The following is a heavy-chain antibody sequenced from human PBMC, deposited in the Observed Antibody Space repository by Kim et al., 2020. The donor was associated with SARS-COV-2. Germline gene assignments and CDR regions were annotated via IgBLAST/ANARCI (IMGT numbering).Heavy chain of an antibody. CDR3: ASLGYSSSSTRTDY. CDR1: GGSFSGYY. CDR2: INHSGST. J-gene: IGHJ4*02. V-gene: IGHV4-34*01. Sequence: SETLSLTCAVYGGSFSGYYWSWIRQPPGKGLEWIGEINHSGSTNYNPSLKSRVTISVDTSKNQFSLKLSSVTAADTAVYYCASLGYSSSSTRTDYWGQGTLVTVSS. D-gene: IGHD6-6*01.